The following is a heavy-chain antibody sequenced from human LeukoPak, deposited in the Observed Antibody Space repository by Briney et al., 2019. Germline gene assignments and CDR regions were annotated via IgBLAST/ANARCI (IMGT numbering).Heavy chain of an antibody. V-gene: IGHV1-2*04. CDR2: INPNSGGT. D-gene: IGHD1-26*01. Sequence: ASVKVSCKASGYTFTGYYMHWVRQALGQGLEWMGWINPNSGGTNYAQKFQGWVTMTRDTSISTAYMELSRLRSDDTAVYYCARVRIVGAHDAFDIWGQGTMVTVSS. J-gene: IGHJ3*02. CDR1: GYTFTGYY. CDR3: ARVRIVGAHDAFDI.